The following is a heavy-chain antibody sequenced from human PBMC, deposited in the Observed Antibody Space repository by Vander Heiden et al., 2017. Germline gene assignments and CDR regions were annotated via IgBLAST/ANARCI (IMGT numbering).Heavy chain of an antibody. Sequence: EVHLVESGGDLVKPGGSLRLSCSASGFPFCCLCMNWVRQAPGKGLEWVSSISSSSSYIYYADSVKGRFTISRDNAKNSLYLQMNSLRAEDTAVYYCARDRGYDILTGYSPFDYWGQGTLVTVSS. CDR3: ARDRGYDILTGYSPFDY. D-gene: IGHD3-9*01. CDR1: GFPFCCLC. CDR2: ISSSSSYI. J-gene: IGHJ4*02. V-gene: IGHV3-21*01.